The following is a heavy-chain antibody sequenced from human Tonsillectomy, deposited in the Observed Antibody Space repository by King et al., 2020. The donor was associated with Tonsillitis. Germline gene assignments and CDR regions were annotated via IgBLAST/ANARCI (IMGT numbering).Heavy chain of an antibody. D-gene: IGHD3-10*01. J-gene: IGHJ3*02. CDR1: GFTFSSYS. Sequence: VQLVESGGGLVKPGGSLRLSCAASGFTFSSYSMNGVRQAPGKGLEWVSSVSSSSSYRYYAESVKGRFTISRDNAKNSLYLQMNSLRAEDTAVYYCARVGHYGDSFDIWGQGTMVTVSS. V-gene: IGHV3-21*01. CDR3: ARVGHYGDSFDI. CDR2: VSSSSSYR.